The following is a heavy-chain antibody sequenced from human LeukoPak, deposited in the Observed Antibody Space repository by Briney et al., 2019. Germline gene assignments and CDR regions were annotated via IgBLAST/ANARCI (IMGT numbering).Heavy chain of an antibody. J-gene: IGHJ4*02. Sequence: TPSETLSLTCTVSGGTISGYHWSWIRQSPGKGLEWIGYIYSTGSTNYNPSLKSRLTISVDTPKNQFSLKLSSVTAADTAVYYCARRHIAAAGTLEYWGQGPLVTVSS. D-gene: IGHD6-13*01. CDR3: ARRHIAAAGTLEY. CDR1: GGTISGYH. V-gene: IGHV4-59*01. CDR2: IYSTGST.